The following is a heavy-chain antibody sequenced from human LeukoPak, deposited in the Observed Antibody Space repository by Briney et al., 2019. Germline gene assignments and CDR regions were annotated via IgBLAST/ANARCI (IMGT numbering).Heavy chain of an antibody. V-gene: IGHV3-15*01. CDR1: GITLSNAL. CDR3: SVAFYYDGSGYTYFQY. CDR2: IKKKTDGGTT. Sequence: PGGSLRLSCAASGITLSNALMTWVRQAPGKGLEWVGRIKKKTDGGTTDYAAPVKGRFTISRDDSLNTLHLQMNNLKTEDTAVYYCSVAFYYDGSGYTYFQYWGQGALVTVSS. J-gene: IGHJ4*02. D-gene: IGHD3-22*01.